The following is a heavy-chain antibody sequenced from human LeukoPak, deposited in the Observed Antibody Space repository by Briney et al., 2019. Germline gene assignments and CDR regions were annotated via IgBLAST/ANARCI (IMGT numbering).Heavy chain of an antibody. CDR2: ISGSGGST. J-gene: IGHJ5*02. D-gene: IGHD6-13*01. Sequence: GGSLRLSCAASGFTFTSYAMSWVRQAPGKGLEWVSAISGSGGSTYYADSVKGRFTISRDNSKNTLYLQMNSLRAEDTAVYYCAMGIAAAASRSENWFDPWGQGTLVTVSS. V-gene: IGHV3-23*01. CDR3: AMGIAAAASRSENWFDP. CDR1: GFTFTSYA.